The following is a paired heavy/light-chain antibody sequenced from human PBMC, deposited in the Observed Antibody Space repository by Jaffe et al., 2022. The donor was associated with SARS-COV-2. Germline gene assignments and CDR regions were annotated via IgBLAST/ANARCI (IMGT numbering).Heavy chain of an antibody. Sequence: EVQLVESGGDFVQPGGSLRLSCAASGFTFSDFWMHWVRLTAGQGLEWVSRINTDGSDTIYADSLEGRFTISRDNSKNSLSLQMNSLRGDDTAVYYCARQAHTSGYGGFDLWGRGTLVSVSS. CDR2: INTDGSDT. CDR3: ARQAHTSGYGGFDL. D-gene: IGHD5-12*01. J-gene: IGHJ2*01. V-gene: IGHV3-74*01. CDR1: GFTFSDFW.
Light chain of an antibody. V-gene: IGLV3-21*02. CDR1: NIGSKI. CDR2: DDK. Sequence: YVLTQPPSVSVAPGQTATIPCGGNNIGSKIVHWYQRKPGQAPVLVVYDDKDRPSGTPERISGSNSGNTATLTISRVEAGDEADYFCQVWDNNSDHKWEFGGGTKLTVL. J-gene: IGLJ3*02. CDR3: QVWDNNSDHKWE.